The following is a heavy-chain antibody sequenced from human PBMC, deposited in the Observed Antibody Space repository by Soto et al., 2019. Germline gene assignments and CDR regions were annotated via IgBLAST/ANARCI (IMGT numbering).Heavy chain of an antibody. CDR3: AHAYGGRSLY. J-gene: IGHJ4*02. D-gene: IGHD1-26*01. CDR1: GFSLGTDRVG. Sequence: QITLKESGPTLVKPTQTLTLTCTFSGFSLGTDRVGVGWIRQPPGKALEWLAVIYWDDTKTYRPSLKSRLTITKDTSKTQVALTMSSMDPVDTATYYCAHAYGGRSLYWGQGTLVTVSS. CDR2: IYWDDTK. V-gene: IGHV2-5*02.